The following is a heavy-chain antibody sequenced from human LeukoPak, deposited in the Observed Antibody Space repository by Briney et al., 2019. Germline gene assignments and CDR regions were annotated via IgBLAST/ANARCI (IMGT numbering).Heavy chain of an antibody. V-gene: IGHV3-23*01. D-gene: IGHD3-22*01. CDR2: ISGSGGST. J-gene: IGHJ4*02. Sequence: GGSLRLSCAASGFTFSSYAMSWVRQAPGKGLEGVSAISGSGGSTYYADSVKGRFTISRDNSKNTLYLQMNSLRAEDTAVYYCAKVELGVVVVITSYFDYWGQGTLVTVSS. CDR1: GFTFSSYA. CDR3: AKVELGVVVVITSYFDY.